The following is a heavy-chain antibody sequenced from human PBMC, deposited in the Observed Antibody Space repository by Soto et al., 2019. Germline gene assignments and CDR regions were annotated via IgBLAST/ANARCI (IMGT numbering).Heavy chain of an antibody. CDR1: GGSFSGYY. CDR2: INDRGSI. J-gene: IGHJ2*01. CDR3: ARESHDILTGPPWVWYFDL. V-gene: IGHV4-34*01. Sequence: QVQLQQWGAGPLRPLETLSLTCGVSGGSFSGYYWAWIRQSPGKGLEWIGEINDRGSINYNPSLKSRVSISVDTSKNHYSLNLRSATAPDTAVYYCARESHDILTGPPWVWYFDLWGRGTLVTVSS. D-gene: IGHD3-9*01.